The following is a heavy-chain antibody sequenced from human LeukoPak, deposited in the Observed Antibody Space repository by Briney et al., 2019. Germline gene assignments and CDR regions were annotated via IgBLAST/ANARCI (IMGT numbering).Heavy chain of an antibody. Sequence: GASVKVSCKASGYTFTGYYMHWVRQAPGQGLEWMGWINPNSGGTNYAQKFQGRVTMTRDTSISTAYMELSRLRSDDTAVYYCARNYDSSGYYNDQFDYWGQGTLVTVSS. J-gene: IGHJ4*02. V-gene: IGHV1-2*02. CDR2: INPNSGGT. D-gene: IGHD3-22*01. CDR1: GYTFTGYY. CDR3: ARNYDSSGYYNDQFDY.